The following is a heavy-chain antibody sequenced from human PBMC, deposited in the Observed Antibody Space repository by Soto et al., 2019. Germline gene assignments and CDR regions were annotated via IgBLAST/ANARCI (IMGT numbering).Heavy chain of an antibody. Sequence: SETLSLTCAVYGGSFSGYYWSWIRQPPGKGLEWIGEINHSGSTNYNPSIKSRVTISVDTSKNQFSLKLSSVTAADTAVYYCASFPLYCSSTSCYYGTAYGMDVWGQGTTVTVSS. CDR3: ASFPLYCSSTSCYYGTAYGMDV. CDR1: GGSFSGYY. CDR2: INHSGST. D-gene: IGHD2-2*01. J-gene: IGHJ6*02. V-gene: IGHV4-34*01.